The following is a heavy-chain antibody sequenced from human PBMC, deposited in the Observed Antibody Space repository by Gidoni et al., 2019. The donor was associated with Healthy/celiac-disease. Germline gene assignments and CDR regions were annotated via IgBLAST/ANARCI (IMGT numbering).Heavy chain of an antibody. V-gene: IGHV3-15*01. Sequence: EVQLVESGGGLVKPGGSLRLSCAASGFTFSNAWRSWVRQAPGKGLEWVGRIKSKTDGGTTEYAAPVKGRFTISRDDSKNTLYLQMNSLKTEDTAVYYCTTDPTHEDIQLWLAKDYWGQGTLVTVSS. D-gene: IGHD5-18*01. J-gene: IGHJ4*02. CDR1: GFTFSNAW. CDR2: IKSKTDGGTT. CDR3: TTDPTHEDIQLWLAKDY.